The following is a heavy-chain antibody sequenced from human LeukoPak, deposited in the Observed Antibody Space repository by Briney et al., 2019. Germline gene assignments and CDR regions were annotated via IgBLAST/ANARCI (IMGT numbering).Heavy chain of an antibody. CDR1: GYTFTNYY. V-gene: IGHV1-46*01. CDR2: INPSGGTT. CDR3: ARSSGSGSYRLEYLQH. J-gene: IGHJ1*01. Sequence: ASVRVSCKASGYTFTNYYMHWVRQAPGQGLEWMAIINPSGGTTSYAQKFQGRVTLTRDTSTSTVYMELSNLRSEDTAVYYCARSSGSGSYRLEYLQHWGQGTLVTVSS. D-gene: IGHD3-10*01.